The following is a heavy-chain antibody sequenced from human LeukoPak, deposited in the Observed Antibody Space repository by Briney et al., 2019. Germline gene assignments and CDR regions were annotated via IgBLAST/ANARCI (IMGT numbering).Heavy chain of an antibody. Sequence: GVSLILSCTPSGFTFSNSWMHGLPQAPGKGLVWVSRLFPDGTSTNYAGSVKGRFTISRDNAKNTLYLQLNSLRAEDTAVYYCVRGLSGPFDYWGQGTLVTVSS. CDR3: VRGLSGPFDY. CDR2: LFPDGTST. CDR1: GFTFSNSW. J-gene: IGHJ4*02. V-gene: IGHV3-74*01.